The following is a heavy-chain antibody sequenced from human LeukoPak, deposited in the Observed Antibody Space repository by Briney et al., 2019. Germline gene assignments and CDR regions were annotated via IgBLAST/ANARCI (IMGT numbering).Heavy chain of an antibody. CDR2: INPNSGGT. CDR3: ARGPVLRFLEWLFDYYYMDV. Sequence: ASVKVSCKASGYTFTGYYMHWVRQAPGQGLEWMGWINPNSGGTNYAQKFQGRVTMTRDTSISTAYMELSRLRSDDTAVYYCARGPVLRFLEWLFDYYYMDVWGKGITVTVSS. CDR1: GYTFTGYY. D-gene: IGHD3-3*01. J-gene: IGHJ6*03. V-gene: IGHV1-2*02.